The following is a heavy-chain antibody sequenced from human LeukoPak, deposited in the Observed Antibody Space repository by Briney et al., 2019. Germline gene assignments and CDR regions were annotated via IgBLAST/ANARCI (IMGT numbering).Heavy chain of an antibody. CDR1: GGSFSGYY. V-gene: IGHV4-34*01. J-gene: IGHJ4*02. D-gene: IGHD4-17*01. CDR2: INHSGST. Sequence: PSETLSLTCAVYGGSFSGYYWSWIRQPPGEGLEWIGEINHSGSTNYNPSLKSRVTISVDTSKNQFSLKLSSVTAADTAVYYCAREASTGLFDYWGQGTLVTVSS. CDR3: AREASTGLFDY.